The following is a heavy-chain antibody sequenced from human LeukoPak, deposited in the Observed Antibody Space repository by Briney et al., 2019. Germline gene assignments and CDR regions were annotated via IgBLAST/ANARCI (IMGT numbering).Heavy chain of an antibody. CDR1: GGSFSGYY. V-gene: IGHV4-34*01. CDR2: INHSGST. Sequence: SETLSLTCAVYGGSFSGYYWSWIRQPPGKGLEWIGEINHSGSTNYNPSLKSRVTISVDTSKNQFSLKLSSVTAADTAVYYCASTYCSGGSCYPHAFDIWGQGTMVTVSS. CDR3: ASTYCSGGSCYPHAFDI. J-gene: IGHJ3*02. D-gene: IGHD2-15*01.